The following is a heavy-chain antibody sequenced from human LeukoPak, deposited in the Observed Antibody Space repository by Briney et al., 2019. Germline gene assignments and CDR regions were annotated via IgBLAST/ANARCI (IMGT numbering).Heavy chain of an antibody. CDR2: IVQGGSEK. J-gene: IGHJ4*02. CDR3: ARDSGRYSY. D-gene: IGHD1-26*01. V-gene: IGHV3-7*01. Sequence: GGSLRLSCADSGFNSSNYWMTWVRQAPGKGLQWVASIVQGGSEKYYLDSVKGRFTISTDNAKNSLYLQMNSLRAEDTAVYYCARDSGRYSYWGQGTLVTVSS. CDR1: GFNSSNYW.